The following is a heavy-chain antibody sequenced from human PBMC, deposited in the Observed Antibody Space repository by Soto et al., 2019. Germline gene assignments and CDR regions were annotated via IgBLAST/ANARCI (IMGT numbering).Heavy chain of an antibody. CDR1: GFTFSSYA. CDR3: ARAGGQQLVPTNWFDP. V-gene: IGHV3-30-3*01. CDR2: ISYDGSNK. J-gene: IGHJ5*02. Sequence: QVQLVESGGGVVQPGRSLRLFCAASGFTFSSYAMHWVRQAPGKGLEWVAVISYDGSNKYYADSVKGRFTVSRDNSKNTLYLQMNSLRAEDTAVYYCARAGGQQLVPTNWFDPWGQGTLVTVSS. D-gene: IGHD6-13*01.